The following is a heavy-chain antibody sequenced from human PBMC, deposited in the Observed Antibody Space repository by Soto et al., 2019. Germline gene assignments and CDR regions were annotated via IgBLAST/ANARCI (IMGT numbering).Heavy chain of an antibody. V-gene: IGHV4-34*01. CDR2: INHSGST. J-gene: IGHJ4*02. D-gene: IGHD3-10*01. CDR3: ARGRMVRGVIKRYYFDY. Sequence: SETLSLTCAVYGGSFSGYYWSWIRQPPGKGLEWIGEINHSGSTNYNPSLKSRVTISVDTSKNQFSLKLSSVTAADTAVYYCARGRMVRGVIKRYYFDYWGQGTLVTVSS. CDR1: GGSFSGYY.